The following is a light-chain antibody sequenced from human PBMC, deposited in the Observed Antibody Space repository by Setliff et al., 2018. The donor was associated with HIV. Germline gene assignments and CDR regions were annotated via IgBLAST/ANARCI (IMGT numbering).Light chain of an antibody. J-gene: IGLJ2*01. V-gene: IGLV1-44*01. CDR1: TSNIGKNT. CDR3: AAWDDSLSVVA. Sequence: QSVLAQAPSASGTPGRRVAISCFGSTSNIGKNTVNWYQQPPGTAPKLLIYSNDQRPSGVPDRFSGSNSGTSASLAISGLQSEDEADYYCAAWDDSLSVVAFGGGTQLTVL. CDR2: SND.